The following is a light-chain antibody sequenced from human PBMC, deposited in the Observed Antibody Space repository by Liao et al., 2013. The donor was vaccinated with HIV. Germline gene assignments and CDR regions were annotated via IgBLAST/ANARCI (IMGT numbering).Light chain of an antibody. Sequence: SSELTQPPSVSVSPGQTATITCSGDKLGDKYVCWYQQKPGQSPVMVIYQDNKRPSGIPERFSGSNSGNTATLTITGTQTMDEADYYCQAWDSSTPSVVFGGGTSLTVL. V-gene: IGLV3-1*01. CDR3: QAWDSSTPSVV. J-gene: IGLJ2*01. CDR2: QDN. CDR1: KLGDKY.